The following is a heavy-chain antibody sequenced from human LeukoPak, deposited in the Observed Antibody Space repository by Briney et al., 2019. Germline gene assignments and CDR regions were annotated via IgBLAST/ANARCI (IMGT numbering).Heavy chain of an antibody. D-gene: IGHD3-22*01. V-gene: IGHV1-2*02. CDR2: INPNSGGT. J-gene: IGHJ4*02. Sequence: ASVKVSCKASGYTFTGYYMHWVRQAPGQGLEWMGWINPNSGGTNYAQKFQGRVTMTRDTSISTAYMELSRLRSDDTAVYYCARTLTYYYDSSGYLLRAQNDYWGQGTLVTVSS. CDR1: GYTFTGYY. CDR3: ARTLTYYYDSSGYLLRAQNDY.